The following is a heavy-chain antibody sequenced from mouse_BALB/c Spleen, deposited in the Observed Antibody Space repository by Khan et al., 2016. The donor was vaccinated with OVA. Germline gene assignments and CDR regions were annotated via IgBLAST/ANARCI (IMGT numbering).Heavy chain of an antibody. CDR3: ASLLTGSVAY. V-gene: IGHV5-6*01. CDR2: ISSDGDYT. Sequence: EVELVESGGDLVKSGGSLKLSCAASGFTFSTYSMSWVRQTPDKRLEWVATISSDGDYTYYPGSVKGRFTISRDNAKNTLYLQMSSLKSEDTAMYYCASLLTGSVAYWGQGTLVTVSA. CDR1: GFTFSTYS. J-gene: IGHJ3*01. D-gene: IGHD4-1*01.